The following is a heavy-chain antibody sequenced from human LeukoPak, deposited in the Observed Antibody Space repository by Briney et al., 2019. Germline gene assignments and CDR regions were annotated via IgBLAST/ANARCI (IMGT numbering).Heavy chain of an antibody. Sequence: GGSLRLSCAASGFTVSSNYMNWVRQAPGKGLEWVSSISSSSSYIYYADSVKGRFTISRDNAKNSLYLQMNSLRAEDTAAYYCARGLFSSGYKDYWGQGTLVTVSS. CDR3: ARGLFSSGYKDY. CDR1: GFTVSSNY. CDR2: ISSSSSYI. V-gene: IGHV3-21*01. D-gene: IGHD3-22*01. J-gene: IGHJ4*02.